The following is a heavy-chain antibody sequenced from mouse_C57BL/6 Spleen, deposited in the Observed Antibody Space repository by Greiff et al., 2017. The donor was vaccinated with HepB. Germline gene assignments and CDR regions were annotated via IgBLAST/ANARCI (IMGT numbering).Heavy chain of an antibody. Sequence: QVQLKQPGAELVKPGASVKVSCKASGYTFTSYWMHWVKQRPGQGLEWIGRIHPSDSDTNYNQKFKGKATLTVDKSSSTAYMQLSSLTSEDSAVYYCAMVYGSSYGFAYWGQGTLVTVSA. CDR1: GYTFTSYW. D-gene: IGHD1-1*01. J-gene: IGHJ3*01. CDR2: IHPSDSDT. CDR3: AMVYGSSYGFAY. V-gene: IGHV1-74*01.